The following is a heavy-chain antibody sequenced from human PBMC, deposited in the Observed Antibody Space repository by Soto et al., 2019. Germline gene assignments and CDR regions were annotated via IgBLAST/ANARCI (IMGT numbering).Heavy chain of an antibody. J-gene: IGHJ6*02. V-gene: IGHV3-23*01. D-gene: IGHD4-17*01. Sequence: EVQVLESGGGLVQPGGSLRLSCAASGFTFSSYAMSWVRQAPGKGLEWVSAISGSGDSTRYADSVQGRFTISRDTSKHTLYLQMNSLRAEDTAVYYCAKFYYGDYSYYYYGMGVWGQGTTVTVSS. CDR3: AKFYYGDYSYYYYGMGV. CDR2: ISGSGDST. CDR1: GFTFSSYA.